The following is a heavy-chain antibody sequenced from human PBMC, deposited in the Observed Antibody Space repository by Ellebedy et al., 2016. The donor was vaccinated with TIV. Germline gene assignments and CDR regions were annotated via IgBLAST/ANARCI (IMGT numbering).Heavy chain of an antibody. Sequence: GGSLRLSXAASGFTFSSYAMSWVRQAPGKGLEWVSAISGSGGSTYYADSVKGRFTISRDNAKNTLYLQMNSLRAEDTAVYYCARVSGGYQPNDYWGQGTLVTVSS. CDR1: GFTFSSYA. D-gene: IGHD2-2*01. CDR3: ARVSGGYQPNDY. V-gene: IGHV3-23*01. CDR2: ISGSGGST. J-gene: IGHJ4*02.